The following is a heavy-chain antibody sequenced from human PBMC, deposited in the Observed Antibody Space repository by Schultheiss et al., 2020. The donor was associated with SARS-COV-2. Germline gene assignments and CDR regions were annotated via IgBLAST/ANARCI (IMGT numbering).Heavy chain of an antibody. J-gene: IGHJ5*02. CDR1: GYTFTSYG. Sequence: ASVKVSCKASGYTFTSYGISWVRQAPGQGLEWMGWINPNSGGTNYAQKFQGRVTMTRDTSISTAYMELSRLRSDDTAVYYCARVGSYSSSWYGGGNWFDPWGQGTLVTVSS. CDR2: INPNSGGT. CDR3: ARVGSYSSSWYGGGNWFDP. D-gene: IGHD6-13*01. V-gene: IGHV1-2*02.